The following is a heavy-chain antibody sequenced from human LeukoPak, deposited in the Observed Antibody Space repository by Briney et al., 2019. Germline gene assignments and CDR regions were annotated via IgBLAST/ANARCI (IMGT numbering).Heavy chain of an antibody. CDR1: GFTFSSYW. Sequence: GGSLRLSCAASGFTFSSYWMHWVRQAPGKGLVWVSRINSDGSSTSYADSVKGRFTISRDNSKNTLYLQLNSLRAEDTAVYYCAKTGSWGSSNYYFDYWGQGTLVTVSS. J-gene: IGHJ4*02. CDR2: INSDGSST. V-gene: IGHV3-74*01. CDR3: AKTGSWGSSNYYFDY. D-gene: IGHD2-15*01.